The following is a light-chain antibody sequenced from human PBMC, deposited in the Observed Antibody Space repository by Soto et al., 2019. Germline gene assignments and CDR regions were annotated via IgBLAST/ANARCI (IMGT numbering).Light chain of an antibody. V-gene: IGLV1-44*01. CDR2: SND. J-gene: IGLJ3*02. CDR1: SSNIGSDT. CDR3: AAWDDSVNRWV. Sequence: QSVLTQPPSASGTPGQRVTISCSGSSSNIGSDTVNWYRQLPGTAPKLLIYSNDQRPSGVPDRFSGSKSGTSASLAISGLQSEDEADYYCAAWDDSVNRWVFGGGTKLTVL.